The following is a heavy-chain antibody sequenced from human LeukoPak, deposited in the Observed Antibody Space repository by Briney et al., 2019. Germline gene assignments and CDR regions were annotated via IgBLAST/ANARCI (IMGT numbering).Heavy chain of an antibody. CDR2: ISAYNGKT. V-gene: IGHV1-18*01. Sequence: ASVKVSCKASGYTFASYGISWVRQAPGQGLEWLGWISAYNGKTNYAQKFQGRVTMTTDTSTSTAYMELRSLRFDDTAVYYCAREEKRITMVRGMGFWGQGTLITVSA. J-gene: IGHJ4*02. D-gene: IGHD3-10*01. CDR1: GYTFASYG. CDR3: AREEKRITMVRGMGF.